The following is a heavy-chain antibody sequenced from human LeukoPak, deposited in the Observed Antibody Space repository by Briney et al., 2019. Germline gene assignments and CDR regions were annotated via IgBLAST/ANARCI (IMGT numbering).Heavy chain of an antibody. CDR2: IYSGGST. CDR1: GFTVSSNY. J-gene: IGHJ4*02. D-gene: IGHD2-8*01. Sequence: PGGSLRLSXAASGFTVSSNYMSWVRQAPGKGLEWVSVIYSGGSTYYADSVKGRFTISRDNSKNTLYLQVNSLRAEDTAVYYCARGYCTNGVCYDYWGQGTLVTVSS. CDR3: ARGYCTNGVCYDY. V-gene: IGHV3-53*01.